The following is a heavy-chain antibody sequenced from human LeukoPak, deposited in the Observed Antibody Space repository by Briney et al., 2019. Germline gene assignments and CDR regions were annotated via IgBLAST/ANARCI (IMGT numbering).Heavy chain of an antibody. J-gene: IGHJ1*01. D-gene: IGHD2-8*02. V-gene: IGHV4-30-4*01. CDR3: ARTSHTGEPEYFQH. Sequence: KASETLSLTCTVSGGSISSGDYYWSWIRQPPGKGLEWIGYIYYSGSTYYNPSLKSRVTISVDTTENQFSLRLSSVTAADTAVYYCARTSHTGEPEYFQHWGQGTLVTVSS. CDR1: GGSISSGDYY. CDR2: IYYSGST.